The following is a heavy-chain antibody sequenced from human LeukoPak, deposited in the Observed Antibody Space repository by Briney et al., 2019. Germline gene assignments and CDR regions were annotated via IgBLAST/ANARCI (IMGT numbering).Heavy chain of an antibody. CDR3: AKRGIVIRGILVIGYHQEAYHYDY. CDR2: ISERGGST. D-gene: IGHD3-10*01. Sequence: GVSLRLSCVVSGISLSNYAMTWVRQAPGKGLEWVSYISERGGSTTYADSVKGRFTISRDTSLNTLYLQMTSLRAEDTAVYFCAKRGIVIRGILVIGYHQEAYHYDYWGQGVLVTVSS. J-gene: IGHJ4*02. CDR1: GISLSNYA. V-gene: IGHV3-23*01.